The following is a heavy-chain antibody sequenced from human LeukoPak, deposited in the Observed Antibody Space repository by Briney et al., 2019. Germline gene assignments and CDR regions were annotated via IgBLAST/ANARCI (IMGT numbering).Heavy chain of an antibody. D-gene: IGHD3-22*01. CDR1: GFTFSSYA. Sequence: GRSLRLSCAASGFTFSSYAMHWVRQAPGKGLEWVAVISYDGSNKYYADSVKGRFTISRDNSKNTLYLQMNSLRAEDKAVYYCARPYYSYYYDSSGFQHWGQGTLVTVSS. CDR2: ISYDGSNK. V-gene: IGHV3-30*04. J-gene: IGHJ1*01. CDR3: ARPYYSYYYDSSGFQH.